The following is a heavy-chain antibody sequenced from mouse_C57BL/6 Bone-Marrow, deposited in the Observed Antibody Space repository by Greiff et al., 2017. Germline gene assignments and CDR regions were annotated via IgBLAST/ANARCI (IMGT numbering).Heavy chain of an antibody. J-gene: IGHJ3*01. D-gene: IGHD3-2*02. Sequence: EVKLVESGGGLVQPGESLKLSCESNEYEFPSHDMSWVRKTPEKRLELVAAINSDGGSTYYPDTMERRFTISRDNTKKTLYLQMRSLRSEDTALYYCARHEGDSSGYWFAYWGQGTLVTVSA. CDR2: INSDGGST. CDR1: EYEFPSHD. CDR3: ARHEGDSSGYWFAY. V-gene: IGHV5-2*01.